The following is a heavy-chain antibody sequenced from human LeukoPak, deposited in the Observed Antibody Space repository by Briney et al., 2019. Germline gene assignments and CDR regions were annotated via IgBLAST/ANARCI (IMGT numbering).Heavy chain of an antibody. Sequence: GGSLRLSCEASGLTFDDYAMHWVRQAPGKGLEWVSGISWNSGSIGYADSVKGRFTISRDNAKNSLYLQMNSLRAEDTALYYCAKDSEGAYYWGQGTLVTVSS. CDR3: AKDSEGAYY. J-gene: IGHJ4*02. V-gene: IGHV3-9*01. D-gene: IGHD3-16*01. CDR1: GLTFDDYA. CDR2: ISWNSGSI.